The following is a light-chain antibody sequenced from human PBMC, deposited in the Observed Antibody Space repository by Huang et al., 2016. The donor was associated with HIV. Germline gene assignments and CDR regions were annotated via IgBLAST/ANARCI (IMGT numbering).Light chain of an antibody. CDR2: SSS. CDR1: QGIDSW. CDR3: LQTNSFPYT. Sequence: DIQMTQSPSSVTASVGDRVTITCRSSQGIDSWLAWYQQRPGKAPKVLIYSSSSLQGGVPSRFSGSGSVTDFSLTINTLQPEDFATYYCLQTNSFPYTFGQGTNLEI. V-gene: IGKV1D-12*01. J-gene: IGKJ2*01.